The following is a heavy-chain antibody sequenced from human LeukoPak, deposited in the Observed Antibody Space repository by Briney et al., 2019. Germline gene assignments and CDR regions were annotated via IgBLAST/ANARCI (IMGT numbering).Heavy chain of an antibody. Sequence: GGSLRLSCVASRFTFSSYWMHWVRQDPGKELVWVSYISPDGSTTRYADSVKGRFTISRDNAKNTLYLQMNSLRVEDTAVYFCASAWSYWGQGALVTVSS. V-gene: IGHV3-74*01. D-gene: IGHD1-1*01. CDR1: RFTFSSYW. CDR3: ASAWSY. J-gene: IGHJ4*02. CDR2: ISPDGSTT.